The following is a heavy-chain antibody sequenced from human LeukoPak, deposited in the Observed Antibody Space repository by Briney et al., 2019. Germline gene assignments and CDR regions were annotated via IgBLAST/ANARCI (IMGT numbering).Heavy chain of an antibody. V-gene: IGHV5-10-1*01. Sequence: GESLKISCKGSGYSFTSYWISWVRQMPGKGLEWMGRIDPSDSYTNYSPSFQGHVTISADKSISTAYLQWSSLKASDTDMYYCARHLYCGGDCYSFNWYFDLWGRGTLVTVSS. J-gene: IGHJ2*01. CDR2: IDPSDSYT. CDR3: ARHLYCGGDCYSFNWYFDL. CDR1: GYSFTSYW. D-gene: IGHD2-21*02.